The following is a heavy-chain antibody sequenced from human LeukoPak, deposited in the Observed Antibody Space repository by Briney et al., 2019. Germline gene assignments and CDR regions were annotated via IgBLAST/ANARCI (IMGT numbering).Heavy chain of an antibody. CDR2: IYYSGST. CDR3: ARDRYSSSWSPGWYFDY. D-gene: IGHD6-13*01. J-gene: IGHJ4*02. V-gene: IGHV4-59*01. CDR1: GGSISSYY. Sequence: SETLSLTCTVSGGSISSYYWSWIRQPPGKGLEWIGYIYYSGSTNYNPSVKSRVTISVDTSKNQFSLKLSSVTAADTAVYYCARDRYSSSWSPGWYFDYWGQGTLVTVSS.